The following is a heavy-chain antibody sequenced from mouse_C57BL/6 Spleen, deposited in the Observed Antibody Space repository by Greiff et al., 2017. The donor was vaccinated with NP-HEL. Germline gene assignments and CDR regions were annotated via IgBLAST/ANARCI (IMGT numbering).Heavy chain of an antibody. CDR1: GFTFSSYA. J-gene: IGHJ2*01. Sequence: EVKLVESGGGLVKPGGSLKLSCAASGFTFSSYAMSWVRQTPEKRLEWVATISDGGSYTYYPDNVKGRFTISRDNAKNNLYLQMSHLKSEDTAMYYCARVVALYYFDYWGQGTTLTVSS. D-gene: IGHD1-1*02. CDR3: ARVVALYYFDY. CDR2: ISDGGSYT. V-gene: IGHV5-4*03.